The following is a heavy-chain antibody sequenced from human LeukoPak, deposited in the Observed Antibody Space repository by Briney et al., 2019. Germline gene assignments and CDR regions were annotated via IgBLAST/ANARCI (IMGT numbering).Heavy chain of an antibody. CDR1: GFTFSSYS. D-gene: IGHD2-2*01. J-gene: IGHJ4*02. CDR2: ISSSSSAM. Sequence: GGSLRLSCAASGFTFSSYSMSWVRQAPGKGLEWVSYISSSSSAMYYADSMKGRFTISRDNAKNSLYLQMNNLRDEDTAVYYCAKAPPPAAMRPFDYWGQGTLVTVSS. V-gene: IGHV3-48*02. CDR3: AKAPPPAAMRPFDY.